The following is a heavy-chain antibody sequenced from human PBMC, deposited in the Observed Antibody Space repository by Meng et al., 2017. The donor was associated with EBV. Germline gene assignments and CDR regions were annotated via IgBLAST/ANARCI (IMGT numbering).Heavy chain of an antibody. CDR2: IYDGGTT. J-gene: IGHJ4*02. Sequence: QVHLQEAGPGLGKPSATLSLTCTGAGASVSGGTFHWSWIRQPPGKELQWIGYIYDGGTTIYNPSLKSRVTIFLDTSRNQFSLGLRSVTTADTAVYYCAKSSSSTPGVVDSWGQGTLVTVSS. CDR1: GASVSGGTFH. V-gene: IGHV4-61*01. D-gene: IGHD2-2*01. CDR3: AKSSSSTPGVVDS.